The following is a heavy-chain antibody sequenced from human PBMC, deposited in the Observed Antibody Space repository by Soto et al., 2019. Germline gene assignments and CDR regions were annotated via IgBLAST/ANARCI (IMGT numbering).Heavy chain of an antibody. J-gene: IGHJ6*02. CDR2: IYSNGFT. V-gene: IGHV3-53*01. Sequence: EVQLVESGGGLIQPGGSLRLSCAVSGFTVTSNYMSWVRQAPGKGLEWVSVIYSNGFTNYADSVQGRFTVSRDKSKNTLFLKMHSLRADDTAMYYCASERSTLSYYYPGMDVWGQGTTVSVSS. CDR3: ASERSTLSYYYPGMDV. CDR1: GFTVTSNY.